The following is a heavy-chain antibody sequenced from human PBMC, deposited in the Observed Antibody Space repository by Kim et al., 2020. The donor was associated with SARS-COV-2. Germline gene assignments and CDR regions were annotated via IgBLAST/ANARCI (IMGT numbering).Heavy chain of an antibody. CDR1: GYTFTSYD. CDR2: MNPNSGNT. J-gene: IGHJ6*02. D-gene: IGHD3-9*01. CDR3: ARELGRDRYFDWLLHEYYYYYGMDV. Sequence: ASVKVSCKASGYTFTSYDINWVRQATGQGLEWMGWMNPNSGNTGYAQKFQGRVTMTRNTSISTAYMELSSLRSEDTAVYYCARELGRDRYFDWLLHEYYYYYGMDVWGQGTTVTVSS. V-gene: IGHV1-8*01.